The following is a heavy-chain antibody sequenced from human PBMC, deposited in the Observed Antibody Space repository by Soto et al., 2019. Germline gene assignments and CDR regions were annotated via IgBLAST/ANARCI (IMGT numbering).Heavy chain of an antibody. CDR3: AKDHIGAGYDILTPVGY. CDR1: GFTFSSYA. D-gene: IGHD3-9*01. V-gene: IGHV3-23*01. Sequence: EVQLLESGGGLVQPGGSLRLSCAASGFTFSSYAMRWVRQAPGKGLEWVSAISGSGGSTYYADSVKGRFTISRDNSKNTLYLQMNSLRAEDTAVYYCAKDHIGAGYDILTPVGYWGQGTLVTVSS. J-gene: IGHJ4*02. CDR2: ISGSGGST.